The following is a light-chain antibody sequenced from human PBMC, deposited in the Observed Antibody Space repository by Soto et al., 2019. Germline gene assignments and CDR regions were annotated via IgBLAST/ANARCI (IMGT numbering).Light chain of an antibody. V-gene: IGKV1-5*03. Sequence: DIQMTQSPSTLSAPVGDRVTITCRASQSISSWLAWYQQKPGKAPKLLIYNASSLESGVPSRFSGSGSGTEFTLTISSLEPDDFAAYYSQQYSSYGPFGQGTKVDIK. CDR2: NAS. CDR1: QSISSW. CDR3: QQYSSYGP. J-gene: IGKJ1*01.